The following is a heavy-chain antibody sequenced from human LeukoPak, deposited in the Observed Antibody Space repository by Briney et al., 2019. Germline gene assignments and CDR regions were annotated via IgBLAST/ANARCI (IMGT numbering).Heavy chain of an antibody. CDR1: GFIFSSYG. D-gene: IGHD6-19*01. Sequence: GGSLRLSCAASGFIFSSYGVHWVRQAPGKGLEWVAVIWYDGSNKYYADSVKGRFTISRDNSKNTLYLQMNSLRAEDTAVYYCARDYDSSGWCIWFDPWGQGTLVTVSS. J-gene: IGHJ5*02. CDR3: ARDYDSSGWCIWFDP. CDR2: IWYDGSNK. V-gene: IGHV3-33*01.